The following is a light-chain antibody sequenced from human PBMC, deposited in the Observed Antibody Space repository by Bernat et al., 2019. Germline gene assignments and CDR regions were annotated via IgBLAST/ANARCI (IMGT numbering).Light chain of an antibody. CDR1: SSDVGGYNY. J-gene: IGLJ3*02. Sequence: QSALTQPRSVSGSPGQSVTISCTGTSSDVGGYNYVSWYQQHPGKAPKLMIYDVNKRPSGVRDRFSGSKSDNTASLTISGLQAEDEADYYCCSYAGNTAWVFGAGTKVTVL. CDR2: DVN. V-gene: IGLV2-11*01. CDR3: CSYAGNTAWV.